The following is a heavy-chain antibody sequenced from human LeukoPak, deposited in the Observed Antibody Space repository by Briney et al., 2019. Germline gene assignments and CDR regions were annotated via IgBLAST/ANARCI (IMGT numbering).Heavy chain of an antibody. D-gene: IGHD3-22*01. V-gene: IGHV3-21*01. J-gene: IGHJ4*02. CDR2: ISSSSSYI. CDR1: GFTFSSYS. Sequence: GGSLRLSCAPSGFTFSSYSMNWVRQAPGKGLEWVSSISSSSSYIYYADSVKGRFTISRDNAKNSLYLQMNSLRAEDTAVYYCARDLRSDYYDSSGYPGFDYWGQGTLVTVSS. CDR3: ARDLRSDYYDSSGYPGFDY.